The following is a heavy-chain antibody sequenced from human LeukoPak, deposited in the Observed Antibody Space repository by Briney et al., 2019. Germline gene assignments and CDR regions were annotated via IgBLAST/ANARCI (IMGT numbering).Heavy chain of an antibody. Sequence: GGSLRLSCAASGFTVSSNYMSWVRQAPGKGLEWVSAISGSGGSTYYADSVKGRFTISRDNSKNTLYLQMNSLRAEDTAVYYCAKDVLWFGETNRDYWGQGTLVTVSS. V-gene: IGHV3-23*01. D-gene: IGHD3-10*01. CDR1: GFTVSSNY. CDR3: AKDVLWFGETNRDY. J-gene: IGHJ4*02. CDR2: ISGSGGST.